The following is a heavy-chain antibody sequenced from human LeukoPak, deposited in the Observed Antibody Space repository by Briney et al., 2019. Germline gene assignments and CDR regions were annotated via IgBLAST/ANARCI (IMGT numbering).Heavy chain of an antibody. J-gene: IGHJ4*02. CDR1: GYSISSGYY. D-gene: IGHD4-23*01. V-gene: IGHV4-38-2*02. CDR3: ARRRNYGGNSGGLDY. CDR2: IYHSGST. Sequence: SETLSLTCTVSGYSISSGYYWGWIRQPPGKGLEWIGSIYHSGSTYYNPSLKSRVTISVDTSKNQFSLKLSSVTAADTAVYYCARRRNYGGNSGGLDYWGQGSLVTVSS.